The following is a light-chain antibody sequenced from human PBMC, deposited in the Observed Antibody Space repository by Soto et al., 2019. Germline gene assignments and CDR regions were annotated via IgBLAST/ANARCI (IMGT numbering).Light chain of an antibody. Sequence: DVVLTASPDSLALSLRERATINVNASQSILSSSDNMNYLAWLQQKVGQPPRLLIYGASRRAPGVPDRFSGSGSGTDFTLTISRLEPEDFAVYYCQQYDNSRCTFGQGTKVDI. CDR2: GAS. V-gene: IGKV4-1*01. CDR3: QQYDNSRCT. CDR1: QSILSSSDNMNY. J-gene: IGKJ1*01.